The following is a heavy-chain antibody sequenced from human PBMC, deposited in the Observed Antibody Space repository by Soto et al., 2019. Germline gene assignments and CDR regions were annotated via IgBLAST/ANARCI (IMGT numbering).Heavy chain of an antibody. CDR3: ARDRATVVSPFDY. V-gene: IGHV3-48*03. Sequence: DVQLVESGGGLVEPGGSLRLSCAASGFSFSSYEMNWVRQAPGKGPEWIAYISGSGRTKYYAESVEGRFSIARDNAKASLLLQMNNLRPDDTGVYYCARDRATVVSPFDYWGLGTLVTVSS. CDR2: ISGSGRTK. D-gene: IGHD4-4*01. J-gene: IGHJ4*02. CDR1: GFSFSSYE.